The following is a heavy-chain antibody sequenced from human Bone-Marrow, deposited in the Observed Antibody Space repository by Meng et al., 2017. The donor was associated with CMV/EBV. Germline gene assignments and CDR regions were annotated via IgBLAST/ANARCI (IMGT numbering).Heavy chain of an antibody. CDR3: ASHRNHYSRGFYYYGMDV. Sequence: SETLSLTCTVSGGSISSSSYYWGWIRQPPGKGLEWIGYIYYSGSTYYNPSLKSRVTISVDTSKNQFSLKLSSVTAADTAVYYCASHRNHYSRGFYYYGMDVWGQGTTVTVSS. CDR2: IYYSGST. CDR1: GGSISSSSYY. D-gene: IGHD1-14*01. J-gene: IGHJ6*02. V-gene: IGHV4-31*03.